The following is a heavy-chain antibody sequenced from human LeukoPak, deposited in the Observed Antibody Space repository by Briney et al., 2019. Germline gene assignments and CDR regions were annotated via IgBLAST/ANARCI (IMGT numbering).Heavy chain of an antibody. CDR1: GGSISSGDYY. CDR3: AGEVYDSSGFDRYYFDY. V-gene: IGHV4-31*03. D-gene: IGHD3-22*01. J-gene: IGHJ4*02. Sequence: SQTLSLTCTVSGGSISSGDYYWSWIRQHPGKGLEWIGYIYYSGSTYYNPSLKSRVTISVDTSKNQFSLKLSSVTAADTAVYYCAGEVYDSSGFDRYYFDYWGQGTLVTVSS. CDR2: IYYSGST.